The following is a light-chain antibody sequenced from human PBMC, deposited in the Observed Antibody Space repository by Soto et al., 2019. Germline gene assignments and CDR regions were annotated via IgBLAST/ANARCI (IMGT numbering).Light chain of an antibody. V-gene: IGKV3-20*01. CDR3: QQYGSSGT. CDR2: GAX. CDR1: QSVSNNY. Sequence: IVMPLSXATLTLSIAEXXXXXXXETQSVSNNYVAWYHGXTGKGAGLLIYGAXNRETGIPARFSGSGYGTDLNLNISRLEPEDFAVYYCQQYGSSGTFGQGTKVDIK. J-gene: IGKJ1*01.